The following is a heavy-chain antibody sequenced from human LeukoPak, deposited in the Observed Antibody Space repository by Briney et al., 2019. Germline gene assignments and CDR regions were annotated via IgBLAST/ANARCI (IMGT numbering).Heavy chain of an antibody. V-gene: IGHV1-69*13. CDR3: ARTWYHDFWSGIRGDYYYYMGV. J-gene: IGHJ6*03. CDR2: IIPIFGTA. Sequence: SVKVSCKASGGTFISYAISWVRQAPGQGLEWMGGIIPIFGTANYAQKFQGRVTITADESTSTAYMELSSLRSEDTAVYYCARTWYHDFWSGIRGDYYYYMGVWGKGTTVTVSS. D-gene: IGHD3-3*01. CDR1: GGTFISYA.